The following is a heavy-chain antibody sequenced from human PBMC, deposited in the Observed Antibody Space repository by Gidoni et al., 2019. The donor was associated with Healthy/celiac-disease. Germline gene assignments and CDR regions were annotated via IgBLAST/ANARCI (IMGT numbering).Heavy chain of an antibody. V-gene: IGHV4-59*01. D-gene: IGHD5-12*01. CDR1: GGSISSYY. CDR2: IYYSGST. CDR3: ARGNSGYDWKFDY. J-gene: IGHJ4*02. Sequence: QVQLQESGPGLVKPSETLSLTCTVSGGSISSYYWSWIRQPPGKGLEWIGYIYYSGSTNYNPSLKSRVTISVDTSKNQFSLKLSSVTAADTAVYYCARGNSGYDWKFDYWGQGTLVTVSS.